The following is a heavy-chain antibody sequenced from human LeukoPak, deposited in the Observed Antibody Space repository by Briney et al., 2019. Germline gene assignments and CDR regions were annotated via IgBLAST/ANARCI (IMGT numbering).Heavy chain of an antibody. CDR1: GFTFSSYG. J-gene: IGHJ4*02. CDR3: ARDSGYDFWSGYYGGYYFDY. Sequence: GRCLRLSCAASGFTFSSYGMHWVRQAPGKGLEWVAVIWYDGSNKYYADSVKGRFTISRDNSKNTLYLQMNSLRAEDTAVYYCARDSGYDFWSGYYGGYYFDYWGQGTLVTVSS. V-gene: IGHV3-33*01. CDR2: IWYDGSNK. D-gene: IGHD3-3*01.